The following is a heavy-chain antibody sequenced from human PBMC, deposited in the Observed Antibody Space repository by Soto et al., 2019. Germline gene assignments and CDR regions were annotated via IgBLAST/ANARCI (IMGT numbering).Heavy chain of an antibody. CDR1: GGSISSGGYY. Sequence: QVQLQESGPGLVKPSQTLSLTCTVSGGSISSGGYYWSWIRQHPGKGLEWIGYIYYSGSTYYNPYLKSRVTISVNTSKNQVSLKLSSVTAADTAVYYCARDFSSSGSGSYVRFFDYWGQGTLVTVSS. J-gene: IGHJ4*02. V-gene: IGHV4-31*03. CDR3: ARDFSSSGSGSYVRFFDY. CDR2: IYYSGST. D-gene: IGHD3-10*01.